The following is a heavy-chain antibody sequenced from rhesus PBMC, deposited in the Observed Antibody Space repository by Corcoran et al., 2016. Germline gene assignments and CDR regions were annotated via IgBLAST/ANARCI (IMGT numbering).Heavy chain of an antibody. CDR2: ISRASTDI. Sequence: EVQLVESGGGLVPPGGSLRLSCAASGFTFSDYYMTWVRQAPGKGLEWVSSISRASTDIYYTDSVKGRFTVSRDNAKNSRSLQMNSLKTEDTAVYYCTRGDYNFWTGYSDYFDFWGQGVLVTVSA. CDR1: GFTFSDYY. CDR3: TRGDYNFWTGYSDYFDF. V-gene: IGHV3S16*01. D-gene: IGHD3-3*01. J-gene: IGHJ4*01.